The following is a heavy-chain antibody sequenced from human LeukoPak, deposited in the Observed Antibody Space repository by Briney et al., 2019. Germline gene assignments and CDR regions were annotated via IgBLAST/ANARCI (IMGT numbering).Heavy chain of an antibody. D-gene: IGHD6-13*01. CDR1: GFTFSNYA. V-gene: IGHV3-23*01. Sequence: GGSLRLSCAASGFTFSNYAMSWVRQAPGKGLEWVSAISGSGGNTYYADSVKGRFTISRDNSKNTLYLQMNSLRAEDTAVYYCASKYSSSWYFYFDYWGQGTLVTVSS. J-gene: IGHJ4*02. CDR2: ISGSGGNT. CDR3: ASKYSSSWYFYFDY.